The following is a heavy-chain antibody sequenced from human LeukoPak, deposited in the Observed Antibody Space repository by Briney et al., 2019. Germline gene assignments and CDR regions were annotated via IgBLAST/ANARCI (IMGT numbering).Heavy chain of an antibody. Sequence: PGGSLRISCAASGFTFSSYAMSWVRQAPGKGLEWVSAISGSGGSTYYADSVKGRFTISRDNSKNTLYLQMNSLRAEDTAVYYCAKLVRSGYASNYFDYWGQGTLVTVSS. J-gene: IGHJ4*02. CDR1: GFTFSSYA. D-gene: IGHD5-12*01. CDR3: AKLVRSGYASNYFDY. V-gene: IGHV3-23*01. CDR2: ISGSGGST.